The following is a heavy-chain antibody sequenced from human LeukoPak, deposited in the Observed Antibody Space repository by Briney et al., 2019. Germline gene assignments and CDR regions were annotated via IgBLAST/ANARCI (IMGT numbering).Heavy chain of an antibody. CDR2: ISWNSGRI. D-gene: IGHD1-26*01. V-gene: IGHV3-9*03. Sequence: GWSLRLSCAAPGFTFDDYAMNWVRQAPGKGLEWVSGISWNSGRIEYADSVKGRFTISRDNAKNSLYLQMNSLRAEDMALYYCAKEGNSGSYSYYFDYWGQGTLVTVSS. J-gene: IGHJ4*02. CDR1: GFTFDDYA. CDR3: AKEGNSGSYSYYFDY.